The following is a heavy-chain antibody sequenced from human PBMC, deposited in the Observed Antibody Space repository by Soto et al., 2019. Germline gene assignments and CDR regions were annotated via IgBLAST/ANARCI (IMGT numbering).Heavy chain of an antibody. J-gene: IGHJ6*02. CDR2: IIPIFGTA. CDR3: ANGVAARPYYYYGMDV. D-gene: IGHD6-6*01. CDR1: GGTFSSYA. V-gene: IGHV1-69*13. Sequence: SVKVSCKASGGTFSSYAISWVRQAPGQGLEWMGGIIPIFGTANYAQKFQGRVTITADESTSTAYMELSSLRSEDTAVYYCANGVAARPYYYYGMDVWGQGTKVTVSS.